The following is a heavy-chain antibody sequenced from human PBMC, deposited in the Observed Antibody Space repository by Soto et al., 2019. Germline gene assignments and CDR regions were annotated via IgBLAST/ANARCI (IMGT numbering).Heavy chain of an antibody. V-gene: IGHV1-18*04. CDR3: ARGVSTECSTGVCPDHYYFEMDV. CDR2: ISAYNGNT. Sequence: QVHLEQSGAEVRKPGASVKVSCKASGYTFNSFGINWVRQAPGQGLEWLGWISAYNGNTNYAQKFHGRVTMTADTSTTPAYLEVSRLKSDDPAVYFCARGVSTECSTGVCPDHYYFEMDVWGQGTAVTVS. CDR1: GYTFNSFG. D-gene: IGHD2-8*01. J-gene: IGHJ6*02.